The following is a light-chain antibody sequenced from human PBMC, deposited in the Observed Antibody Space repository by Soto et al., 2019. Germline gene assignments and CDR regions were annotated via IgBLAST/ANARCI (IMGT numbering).Light chain of an antibody. J-gene: IGLJ3*02. CDR3: AAWDDTLSGRWV. Sequence: QSVLTQPPSASGTPGQRVTISCSGSSSNIGTDAVNWYQLLPGTAPKRLIYSNNQRPSGVPDRFSGSKSGTSASLAISGLQSEDEAYYSCAAWDDTLSGRWVFGGGTKLTVL. V-gene: IGLV1-44*01. CDR1: SSNIGTDA. CDR2: SNN.